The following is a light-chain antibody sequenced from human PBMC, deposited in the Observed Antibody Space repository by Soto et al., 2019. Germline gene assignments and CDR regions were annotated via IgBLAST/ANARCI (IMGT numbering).Light chain of an antibody. CDR2: SSN. CDR1: SSSIGSNS. Sequence: QSVLTQPPSASGTPGQRVTISCSGSSSSIGSNSVNWYQQLPGTAPKLLMYSSNQRPSGVPDRFSGSKSGTSASLAISGLQSEDEADYYCAAWDYSLNGVVFGGGTKLTVL. CDR3: AAWDYSLNGVV. V-gene: IGLV1-44*01. J-gene: IGLJ2*01.